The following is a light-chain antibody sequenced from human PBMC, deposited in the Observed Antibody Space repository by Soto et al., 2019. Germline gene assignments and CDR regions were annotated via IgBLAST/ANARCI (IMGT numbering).Light chain of an antibody. Sequence: DIQLTQSPSPLSASVGDRVAITCLASQSISTYLNWYQQKPGKAPKLLIYAASSLQSGVPSRFSGSGSGTDFTLTISSLQPEDFATYYCQQSYSTLITFGQGTRLEIK. J-gene: IGKJ5*01. V-gene: IGKV1-39*01. CDR3: QQSYSTLIT. CDR2: AAS. CDR1: QSISTY.